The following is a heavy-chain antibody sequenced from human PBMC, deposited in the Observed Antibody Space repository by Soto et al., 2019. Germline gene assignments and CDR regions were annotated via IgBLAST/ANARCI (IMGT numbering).Heavy chain of an antibody. J-gene: IGHJ3*02. CDR3: ARGDTPMITGMDSFDI. CDR1: GFTFSRYC. CDR2: IKQDGTAK. Sequence: EVQLVESGGGLVQPGGSLRLSCAASGFTFSRYCMNWVRQAPGKGLEWVANIKQDGTAKNYVDSVKGRFTISSDNASNSLYLQMESLRAEDTAVYFCARGDTPMITGMDSFDIWGQGTMVTVSS. V-gene: IGHV3-7*01. D-gene: IGHD5-18*01.